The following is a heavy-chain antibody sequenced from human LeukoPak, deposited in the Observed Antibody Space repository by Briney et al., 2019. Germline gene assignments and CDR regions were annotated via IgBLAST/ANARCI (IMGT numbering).Heavy chain of an antibody. CDR3: ARDASGSFYDS. D-gene: IGHD1-26*01. V-gene: IGHV3-21*01. J-gene: IGHJ5*01. CDR2: ITTRSDYT. CDR1: GFTFDSYS. Sequence: GGSLRLSCAASGFTFDSYSMTWVRQAPGKGLEWISSITTRSDYTYYTDSVEGRFTISRDNAKNSLYLQMDSLRAEDTAIYYCARDASGSFYDSWGQGTLVTVSS.